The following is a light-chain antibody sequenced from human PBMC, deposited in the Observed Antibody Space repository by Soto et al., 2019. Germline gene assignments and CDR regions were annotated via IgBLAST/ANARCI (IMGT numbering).Light chain of an antibody. CDR1: QSISSW. Sequence: DIQMTQSPSTLSASVGDRVTITCRASQSISSWLAWYQQKPGKAPKLLIYDASSLESGVPSRFSGSGSGTEFTLTISSLQPDDFATDYCQQYNSYWRTFGQGTKVEIK. V-gene: IGKV1-5*01. CDR2: DAS. J-gene: IGKJ1*01. CDR3: QQYNSYWRT.